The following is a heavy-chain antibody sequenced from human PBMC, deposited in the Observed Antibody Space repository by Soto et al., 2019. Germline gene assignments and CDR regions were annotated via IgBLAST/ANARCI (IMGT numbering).Heavy chain of an antibody. V-gene: IGHV1-2*04. CDR3: ARARFLEWSLDY. CDR2: INPNSGGT. CDR1: GYTFTGYY. J-gene: IGHJ4*02. D-gene: IGHD3-3*01. Sequence: ASVKVSCKASGYTFTGYYMHWVRQAPGQGLEWMGWINPNSGGTNYAQKFQGWVTMTRDTSTSTVYMELSSLRSEDTAVYYCARARFLEWSLDYWGQGTLVTVSS.